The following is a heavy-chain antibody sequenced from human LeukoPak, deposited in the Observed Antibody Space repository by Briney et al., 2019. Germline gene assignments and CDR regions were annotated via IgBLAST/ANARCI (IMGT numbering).Heavy chain of an antibody. Sequence: PGGSLRLSCAASGFTFSGYAMSWVRQAPGKGLEWVSAVCGSGGSTHYADSVKGRSTISRDNSKNMLYLQMNSLRAEDTVVYYCAKGSGGSCFSPLDYWDRRTLVTVSS. CDR1: GFTFSGYA. V-gene: IGHV3-23*01. CDR2: VCGSGGST. CDR3: AKGSGGSCFSPLDY. J-gene: IGHJ4*02. D-gene: IGHD2-15*01.